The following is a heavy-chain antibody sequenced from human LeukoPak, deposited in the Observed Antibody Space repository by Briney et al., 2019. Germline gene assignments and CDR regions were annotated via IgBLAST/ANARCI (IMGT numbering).Heavy chain of an antibody. CDR2: ISSSGTYI. CDR3: ARSGRTRYYLDYFDY. CDR1: GFTFSTYS. J-gene: IGHJ4*02. D-gene: IGHD3/OR15-3a*01. Sequence: GGSLRLSCAASGFTFSTYSMNWVRQAPGKGLEWVSSISSSGTYIYYADSVKGRFTISRDNAKNSLYLQMNGLRAEDTAVYYCARSGRTRYYLDYFDYWGQGTLVTVSS. V-gene: IGHV3-21*01.